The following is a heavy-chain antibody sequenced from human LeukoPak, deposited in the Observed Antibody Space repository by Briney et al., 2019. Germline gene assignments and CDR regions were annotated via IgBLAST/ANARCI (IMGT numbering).Heavy chain of an antibody. V-gene: IGHV4-59*01. J-gene: IGHJ4*02. Sequence: SETLSLTCTVSGGSISNSFWSWIRQPPGKGLEWIAYIYYTGNTKYNPSLKSRVTISVDTSKNQFSLRLSSVTAADTAVYYCARDSGSSPTFDYWGQGALVTVSS. CDR1: GGSISNSF. D-gene: IGHD1-26*01. CDR2: IYYTGNT. CDR3: ARDSGSSPTFDY.